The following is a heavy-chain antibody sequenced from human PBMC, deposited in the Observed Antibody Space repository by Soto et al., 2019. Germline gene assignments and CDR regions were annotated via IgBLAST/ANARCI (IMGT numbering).Heavy chain of an antibody. D-gene: IGHD6-6*01. CDR2: IIPIFGTA. CDR1: GGTFSSYA. Sequence: VASVKVSCKASGGTFSSYAISWVRQAPGQGLEWMGGIIPIFGTANYAQKFQGRVTITADESTSTAYMELSSLRSEDTAVYYCAREGSSSHAFDIWGQGTMVTVSS. V-gene: IGHV1-69*13. CDR3: AREGSSSHAFDI. J-gene: IGHJ3*02.